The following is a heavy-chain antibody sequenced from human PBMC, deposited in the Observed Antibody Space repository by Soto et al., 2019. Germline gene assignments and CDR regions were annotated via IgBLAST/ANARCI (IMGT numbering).Heavy chain of an antibody. Sequence: QITLKESGPTLVKPTQTLTLTYTFSGFSLSTSGVGVGWIRQPPGKALEWLALIYWNDDKRYSPSLKSRLTITKDTSKNQVVLTITNMDPVDTVTYYCAHNSLGRLGELSLVGYWGQGTLVTVSS. CDR1: GFSLSTSGVG. D-gene: IGHD3-16*02. CDR2: IYWNDDK. V-gene: IGHV2-5*01. CDR3: AHNSLGRLGELSLVGY. J-gene: IGHJ4*02.